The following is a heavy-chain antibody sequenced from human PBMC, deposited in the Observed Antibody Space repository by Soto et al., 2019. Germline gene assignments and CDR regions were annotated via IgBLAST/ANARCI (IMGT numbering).Heavy chain of an antibody. D-gene: IGHD2-8*01. V-gene: IGHV3-21*01. CDR1: GCSFNSFN. Sequence: PGGSLRLSCLASGCSFNSFNRNWIRRAPGRGLEWVASISVSGDNIYYGDSMQGRFTISRDNSKRSVFLDLNSLRVEDTAVYYCARDLGLLKSMFDYWGQGTLVTVSS. CDR2: ISVSGDNI. J-gene: IGHJ4*02. CDR3: ARDLGLLKSMFDY.